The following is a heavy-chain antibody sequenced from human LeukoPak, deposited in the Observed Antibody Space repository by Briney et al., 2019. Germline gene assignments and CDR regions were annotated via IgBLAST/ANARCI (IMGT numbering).Heavy chain of an antibody. CDR3: ARHTLGKYYYGSGKIDAFDI. D-gene: IGHD3-10*01. CDR1: GYTFTSYG. Sequence: GASVKVSCKASGYTFTSYGISWVRQAPGQGPEWMGWISAYNGNTNYAQKLQGRVTMTTDTSTSTAYMELRSLRSDDTAVYYCARHTLGKYYYGSGKIDAFDIWGQGTMVTVSS. J-gene: IGHJ3*02. V-gene: IGHV1-18*01. CDR2: ISAYNGNT.